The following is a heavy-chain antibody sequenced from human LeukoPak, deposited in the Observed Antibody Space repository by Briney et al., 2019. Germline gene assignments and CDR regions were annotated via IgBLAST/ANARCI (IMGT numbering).Heavy chain of an antibody. J-gene: IGHJ4*02. CDR3: ARGRLAVAGNAAILGY. CDR2: INPSGGST. CDR1: GYTFTSYY. Sequence: GASVKVSCKASGYTFTSYYIHWVRQAPGQGLEWMGIINPSGGSTSYAQKFQGRVSMTRDTSTSTVYMDLSSLRSGDTAVYYCARGRLAVAGNAAILGYWGQGTPVTVSS. V-gene: IGHV1-46*01. D-gene: IGHD6-19*01.